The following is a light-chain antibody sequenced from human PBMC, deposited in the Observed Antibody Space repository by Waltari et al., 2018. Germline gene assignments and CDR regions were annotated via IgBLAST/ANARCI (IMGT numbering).Light chain of an antibody. CDR3: SSYTSSSTWV. V-gene: IGLV2-14*01. Sequence: QSALTQPASVSGSPGQSITISCPGTSSDVGGYNSVSWYQKHPGKAPKFMIYDVSQRPSGVSNRFSGSRSGNTASLTISGLQAEDEADYYCSSYTSSSTWVFGGGTKLTVL. CDR2: DVS. J-gene: IGLJ3*02. CDR1: SSDVGGYNS.